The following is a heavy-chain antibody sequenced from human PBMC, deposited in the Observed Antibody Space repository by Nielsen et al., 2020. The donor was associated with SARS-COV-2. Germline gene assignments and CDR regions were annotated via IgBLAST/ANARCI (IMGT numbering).Heavy chain of an antibody. Sequence: SETLSLTCAVSGGSVSSTDWWTWVRQSPGKGLEWIGEVPHSGSINYNPSLQSRVTLSMDKSKRQFSLRLTPVSAADTAVYFCARGDLVVVPSPILGLGPFFYYFYLDVWGKGTTVIVSS. D-gene: IGHD2-2*01. J-gene: IGHJ6*03. CDR2: VPHSGSI. CDR3: ARGDLVVVPSPILGLGPFFYYFYLDV. V-gene: IGHV4-4*02. CDR1: GGSVSSTDW.